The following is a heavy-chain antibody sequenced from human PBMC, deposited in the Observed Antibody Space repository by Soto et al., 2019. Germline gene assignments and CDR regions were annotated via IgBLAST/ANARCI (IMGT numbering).Heavy chain of an antibody. V-gene: IGHV3-30*18. Sequence: GGSLRLSCAASGFTFSSYGMHWVRQAPDKGLEWVAVISYDGSNKYYADSVKGRFTISRDNSKNTLYLQMNSLRAEDTAVYYCAKGGGCSSTSCYVDYWGQGTLVTVSS. CDR3: AKGGGCSSTSCYVDY. D-gene: IGHD2-2*01. J-gene: IGHJ4*02. CDR1: GFTFSSYG. CDR2: ISYDGSNK.